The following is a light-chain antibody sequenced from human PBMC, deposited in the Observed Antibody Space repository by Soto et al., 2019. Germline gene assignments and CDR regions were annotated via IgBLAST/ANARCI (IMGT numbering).Light chain of an antibody. Sequence: QSALTQPPSASGSPGQSVTISCTGTSSDFGGYNYVSWYQQHPGKAPKVLIFDVNKRPSGVPDRLSGSRSGNTASLTVSGLQPEDEAHYYCSSYAGSANWGVVFGGGTKLTLL. J-gene: IGLJ2*01. CDR3: SSYAGSANWGVV. CDR2: DVN. CDR1: SSDFGGYNY. V-gene: IGLV2-8*01.